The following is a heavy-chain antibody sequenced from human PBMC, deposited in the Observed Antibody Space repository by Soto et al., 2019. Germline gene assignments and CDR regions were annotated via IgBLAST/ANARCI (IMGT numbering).Heavy chain of an antibody. J-gene: IGHJ4*02. Sequence: LRLSCAASGFTFSSYGMHWVRQAPGKGLEWVAVISYDGSNKYYADSVEGRFAISRDNSKNTLYLQMNSLRAEDTAVYYCAKDDDYFDYWGQGTLVTVSS. CDR3: AKDDDYFDY. V-gene: IGHV3-30*18. CDR1: GFTFSSYG. CDR2: ISYDGSNK.